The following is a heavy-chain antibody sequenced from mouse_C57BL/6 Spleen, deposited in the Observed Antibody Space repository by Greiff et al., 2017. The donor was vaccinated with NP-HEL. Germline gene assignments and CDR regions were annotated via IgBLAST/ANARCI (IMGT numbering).Heavy chain of an antibody. Sequence: VQLQQSGPELVKPGASVKIPCKASGYTFTDYNMDWVKQSHGKSLEWIGDINPNNGGTIYNQTFKGKATLTVDKSSSTAYMELRSLTSEDTAVYYCAREDYDYDYAMDDWGQGTSVTVSS. CDR2: INPNNGGT. J-gene: IGHJ4*01. D-gene: IGHD2-4*01. CDR1: GYTFTDYN. CDR3: AREDYDYDYAMDD. V-gene: IGHV1-18*01.